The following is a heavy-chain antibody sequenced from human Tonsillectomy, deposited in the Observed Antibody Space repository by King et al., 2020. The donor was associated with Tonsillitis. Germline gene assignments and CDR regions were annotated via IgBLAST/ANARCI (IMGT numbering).Heavy chain of an antibody. V-gene: IGHV4-4*07. CDR3: ARGELKWDYYYGMDV. Sequence: LQLQESGPGLVKPSETLSLTCTVSGGSISSYYWSWIRQPAGKGLEWIGRIYTSGSTNYNPSLKSRVTMSVDTSKNQYSLKLSSVTAADTAVYYCARGELKWDYYYGMDVWGQGTTVTVSS. J-gene: IGHJ6*02. CDR1: GGSISSYY. CDR2: IYTSGST. D-gene: IGHD1-26*01.